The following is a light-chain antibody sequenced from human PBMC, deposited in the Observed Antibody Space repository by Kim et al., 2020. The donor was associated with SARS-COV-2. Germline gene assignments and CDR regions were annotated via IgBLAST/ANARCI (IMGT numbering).Light chain of an antibody. V-gene: IGLV2-14*01. CDR2: DVS. CDR3: SSYTSSSTYV. Sequence: QSVLTQPASVSGSPGQSITISCTGTSSDVGGYNYVSWYQQHPGKAPKLMIYDVSKRPSGVSNRFSGSKSGNTASLTISGLQAEDEVDYYCSSYTSSSTYVFGTGTKVTVL. CDR1: SSDVGGYNY. J-gene: IGLJ1*01.